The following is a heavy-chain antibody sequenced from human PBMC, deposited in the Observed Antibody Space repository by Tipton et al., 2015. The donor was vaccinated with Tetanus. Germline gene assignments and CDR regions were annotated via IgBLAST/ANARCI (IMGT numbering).Heavy chain of an antibody. CDR1: GASISSGGYF. CDR2: IYYSGST. D-gene: IGHD1-20*01. CDR3: ARRRYNWNRGGFDI. V-gene: IGHV4-31*03. Sequence: TLSLTCSVSGASISSGGYFWNWIRHRPGKGLEWIGYIYYSGSTFYNPSLKSRVTISVDTSNKQISLRLDSVTAADTAVYYCARRRYNWNRGGFDIWGPGTMVTVSS. J-gene: IGHJ3*02.